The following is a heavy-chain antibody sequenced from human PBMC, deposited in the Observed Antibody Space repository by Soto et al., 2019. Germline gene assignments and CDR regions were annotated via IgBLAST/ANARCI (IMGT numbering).Heavy chain of an antibody. V-gene: IGHV3-23*01. CDR1: GFTFSAYA. J-gene: IGHJ4*02. CDR3: VKYTPAWRQVWAYDY. CDR2: IGVSDGSR. D-gene: IGHD2-2*02. Sequence: GGSLRLSCAASGFTFSAYAMGWVRQPPGKGLEWVSSIGVSDGSRYYADSVKGRFSISRDNSENTVYLQMNGLRAEDTAVYYCVKYTPAWRQVWAYDYWGQGVQVTVSS.